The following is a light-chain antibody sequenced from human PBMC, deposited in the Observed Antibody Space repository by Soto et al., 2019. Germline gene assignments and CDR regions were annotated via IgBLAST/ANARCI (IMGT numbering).Light chain of an antibody. CDR3: QQYGTSLRGT. V-gene: IGKV3-20*01. Sequence: ESVLTQSPGTLSLSPGERATLSCRGSQNIKSNYLAWYRQNPGQAPRLLIYGASNRAAGVPDRFSGSGSGTDFNVTITRLEPEDFAVYYCQQYGTSLRGTFGQGTKVEIK. J-gene: IGKJ1*01. CDR2: GAS. CDR1: QNIKSNY.